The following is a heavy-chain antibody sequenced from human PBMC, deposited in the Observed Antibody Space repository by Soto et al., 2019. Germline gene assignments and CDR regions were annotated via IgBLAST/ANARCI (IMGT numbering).Heavy chain of an antibody. D-gene: IGHD6-13*01. V-gene: IGHV3-66*01. J-gene: IGHJ6*03. CDR1: GFTVSSNY. CDR2: IYSGGST. CDR3: AREGGSRWYGPYYSYIDV. Sequence: GGSLRLSCAASGFTVSSNYMSWVRQAPGKGLEWVSVIYSGGSTYYADSVKGRFTISRDNSKNTLYLQMNSLRAEDTAVYYCAREGGSRWYGPYYSYIDVWGKGTTVTVSS.